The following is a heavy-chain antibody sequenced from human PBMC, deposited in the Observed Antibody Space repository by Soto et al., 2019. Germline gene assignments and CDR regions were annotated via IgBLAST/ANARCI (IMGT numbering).Heavy chain of an antibody. J-gene: IGHJ4*02. V-gene: IGHV1-69*02. CDR3: ARPLGSSGYDY. Sequence: QVQLVQSGAEVKKPGSSVKVSCKASGGTFSSYTISWVRQAPGQGLEWMGRIIPILGIANYVQKFQGRVTITADKSTSTAYMELSSLRSEDTAVYYCARPLGSSGYDYWGQGTLVTVSS. CDR2: IIPILGIA. D-gene: IGHD6-19*01. CDR1: GGTFSSYT.